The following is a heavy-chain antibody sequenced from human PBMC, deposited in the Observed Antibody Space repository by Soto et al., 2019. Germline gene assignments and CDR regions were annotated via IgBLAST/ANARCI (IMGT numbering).Heavy chain of an antibody. CDR1: GFTVSTYG. J-gene: IGHJ4*02. CDR2: ISRDGGTK. Sequence: QVQLVESGGGVVQPGRSLRLSCAVSGFTVSTYGMHWVRQAPGKGLEWVAVISRDGGTKYYADSVKGRFTISRDNSMKKLLLEMNSLRGDDMAVYYCTGEVASGYWGQGTLVTVSA. V-gene: IGHV3-30*03. D-gene: IGHD2-8*02. CDR3: TGEVASGY.